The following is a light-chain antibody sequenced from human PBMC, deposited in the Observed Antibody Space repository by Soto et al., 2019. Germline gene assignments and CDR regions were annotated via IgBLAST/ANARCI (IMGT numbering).Light chain of an antibody. Sequence: QSALTQPASVSGSPGQSITISCTGTSSNVGGYNSVSWYQQHPGKAPKLMIYDVSDRPSGVSNRFSGSKSGNTASLTISGLQAEDEADYCCSSYTSSSNTPVVFGVGTKLTVL. J-gene: IGLJ2*01. CDR3: SSYTSSSNTPVV. CDR1: SSNVGGYNS. CDR2: DVS. V-gene: IGLV2-14*01.